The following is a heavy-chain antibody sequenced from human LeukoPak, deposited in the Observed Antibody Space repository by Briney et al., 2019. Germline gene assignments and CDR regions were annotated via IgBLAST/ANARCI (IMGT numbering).Heavy chain of an antibody. Sequence: PGGSLRLSCAASGFTFSSYGMHWVRQAPGKGLEWVAFIRYDGNNKYYADSVKGRFTISRDISKNTLYLQMNSLRAEDTAVYYCAGRRVLDASFDYWGQGTLVTVSS. CDR3: AGRRVLDASFDY. D-gene: IGHD3-16*01. V-gene: IGHV3-30*02. CDR1: GFTFSSYG. J-gene: IGHJ4*02. CDR2: IRYDGNNK.